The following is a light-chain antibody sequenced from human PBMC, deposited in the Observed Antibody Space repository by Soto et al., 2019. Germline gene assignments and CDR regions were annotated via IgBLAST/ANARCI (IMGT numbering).Light chain of an antibody. CDR1: NSDVGIYNL. CDR2: AVS. V-gene: IGLV2-23*02. J-gene: IGLJ3*02. Sequence: QSVLTQPPSASGTPGQRVTISCSGTNSDVGIYNLVSWYQQHPGKAPKLIIYAVSKRPSGVSTRFSGSKSGNTASLSISGLQAEDEADYYCCSYAGNTTFKFGGGTKLTVL. CDR3: CSYAGNTTFK.